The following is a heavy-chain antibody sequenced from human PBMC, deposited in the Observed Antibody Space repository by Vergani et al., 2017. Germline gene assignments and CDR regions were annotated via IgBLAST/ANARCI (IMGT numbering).Heavy chain of an antibody. V-gene: IGHV3-30*02. CDR3: AKHFRGWGIDY. CDR1: GFTLSNYA. J-gene: IGHJ4*02. Sequence: QVQLVESGGGVVQRGGSLRLSCAASGFTLSNYAMHWIRQGPGKGLEFVAFIKFDGSNKYYADSVKGRFTLSRDLSKNTLYLQMNSLRTDDTATYYCAKHFRGWGIDYWGQGTQVIVSS. CDR2: IKFDGSNK. D-gene: IGHD3-16*01.